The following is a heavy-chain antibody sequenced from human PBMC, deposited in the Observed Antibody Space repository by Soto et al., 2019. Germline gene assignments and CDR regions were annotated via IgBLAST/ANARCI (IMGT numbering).Heavy chain of an antibody. D-gene: IGHD6-6*01. CDR3: ARDPTRYSSSSQAAFDI. V-gene: IGHV3-30-3*01. J-gene: IGHJ3*02. Sequence: LRLSCAASGFTFSSYAMHWVRQAPGKGLEWVAVISYDGSNKYYADSVKGRFTISRDNSKNTLYLQMNSLRAEDTAVYYCARDPTRYSSSSQAAFDIWGQGTMVTVSS. CDR2: ISYDGSNK. CDR1: GFTFSSYA.